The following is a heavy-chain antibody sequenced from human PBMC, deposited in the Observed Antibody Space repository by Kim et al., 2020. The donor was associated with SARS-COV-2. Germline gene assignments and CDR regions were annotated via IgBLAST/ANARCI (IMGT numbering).Heavy chain of an antibody. Sequence: ASVKVSCKASGYTFTKYGINWVRQVAGQGLEWMGWISHYNGETDYAQKVQGRVTMTTDISTETVYLELRSLRSDDTAIYYCARDLEADASRAGRLGSWGQGTLVTVSS. D-gene: IGHD1-26*01. V-gene: IGHV1-18*04. CDR1: GYTFTKYG. J-gene: IGHJ5*02. CDR2: ISHYNGET. CDR3: ARDLEADASRAGRLGS.